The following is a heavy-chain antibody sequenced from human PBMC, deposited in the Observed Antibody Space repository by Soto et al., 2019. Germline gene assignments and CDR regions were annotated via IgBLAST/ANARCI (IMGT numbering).Heavy chain of an antibody. CDR1: GFTFSSYA. CDR3: AKSLYDSSGYYAYYHYYYGMDV. V-gene: IGHV3-23*01. D-gene: IGHD3-22*01. CDR2: ISGSGGST. J-gene: IGHJ6*01. Sequence: GGSLRLSCAASGFTFSSYAMSWVRQAPGKGLEWVSAISGSGGSTYYADSVKGRFTISRDNSKNTLYLQMNSLRAEDTAVYYCAKSLYDSSGYYAYYHYYYGMDVWGQGTTVTVCS.